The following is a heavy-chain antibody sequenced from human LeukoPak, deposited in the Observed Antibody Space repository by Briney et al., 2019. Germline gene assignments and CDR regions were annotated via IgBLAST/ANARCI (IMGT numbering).Heavy chain of an antibody. V-gene: IGHV3-33*06. CDR3: VKGRGSYFYLLNAFDI. J-gene: IGHJ3*02. D-gene: IGHD1-26*01. CDR1: GFTFSSYG. Sequence: PGGSLRLSCAASGFTFSSYGMHWVRQAPGKGLEWVADIWYDGSNKYYADSVKGRFTISRDNSKNTLYLQMNSLRAEDTVVYYCVKGRGSYFYLLNAFDIWRRGTMVTDSS. CDR2: IWYDGSNK.